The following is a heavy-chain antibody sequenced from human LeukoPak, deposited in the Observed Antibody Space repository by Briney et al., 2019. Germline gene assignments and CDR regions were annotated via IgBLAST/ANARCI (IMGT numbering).Heavy chain of an antibody. Sequence: SETLSLTCTVSGDSISCSNYYWGWIRQPPGKGLEWIGSIYYSGSTYYNPSLKSRVTISVDTSKNQFSLKLSSVTAADTAVYYCARGSRYCSGGSCYPGVNWFDPWGQGTLVTVSS. D-gene: IGHD2-15*01. CDR1: GDSISCSNYY. CDR2: IYYSGST. CDR3: ARGSRYCSGGSCYPGVNWFDP. V-gene: IGHV4-39*01. J-gene: IGHJ5*02.